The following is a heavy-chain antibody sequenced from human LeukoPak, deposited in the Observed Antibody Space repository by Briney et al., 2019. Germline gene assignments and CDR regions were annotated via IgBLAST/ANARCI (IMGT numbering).Heavy chain of an antibody. CDR2: ISYDGSNK. Sequence: PGGSLRLSCAASGFTFSSYAMHWVRQAPGKGLEWVAVISYDGSNKYYADSVKSRFTISRDNSKNTLYLQMNSLRAEDTAVYYCAGGDNPMVRGAAFDYWGQGTLVTVSS. J-gene: IGHJ4*02. D-gene: IGHD3-10*01. CDR1: GFTFSSYA. V-gene: IGHV3-30*04. CDR3: AGGDNPMVRGAAFDY.